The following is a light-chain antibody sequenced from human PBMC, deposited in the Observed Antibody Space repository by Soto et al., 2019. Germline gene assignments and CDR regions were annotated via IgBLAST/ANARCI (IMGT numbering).Light chain of an antibody. CDR3: SSYAGSSNV. J-gene: IGLJ1*01. Sequence: QSLLRQPPSASGSPGQSFAISCTGTSSDGGGYNYVSWYQQHPGKAPKLMIYEVNKRPSGVPDRFSGSKSGNTASLTVSGLQAEDEADYYCSSYAGSSNVFGTGTKVTVL. CDR1: SSDGGGYNY. V-gene: IGLV2-8*01. CDR2: EVN.